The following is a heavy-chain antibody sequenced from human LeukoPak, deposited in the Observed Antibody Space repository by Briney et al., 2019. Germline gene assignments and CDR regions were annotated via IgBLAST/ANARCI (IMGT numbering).Heavy chain of an antibody. CDR2: MNADSGNT. CDR3: ARTTGDYYYYMDV. J-gene: IGHJ6*03. D-gene: IGHD1-14*01. Sequence: ASVTVSCKASGYTFTSYDINWVRQATGQGLAWMGWMNADSGNTGYAQKCQGRVTMTTNTSISTAYMELSSLRSGDTAVYYCARTTGDYYYYMDVWGKGATVTVSS. V-gene: IGHV1-8*01. CDR1: GYTFTSYD.